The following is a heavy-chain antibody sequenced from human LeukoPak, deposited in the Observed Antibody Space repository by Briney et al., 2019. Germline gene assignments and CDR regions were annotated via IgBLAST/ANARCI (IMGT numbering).Heavy chain of an antibody. Sequence: GGSLRLSCAAYGFIFSTYAMSWVRQAPGKGLEWVSGISGSDDSTYYADSVKGRFTISRDNSKNTLYLQMNGLRAEDTAVYYCAKGYPASLDYWGQGTLVTVSS. V-gene: IGHV3-23*01. CDR1: GFIFSTYA. J-gene: IGHJ4*02. D-gene: IGHD1-26*01. CDR3: AKGYPASLDY. CDR2: ISGSDDST.